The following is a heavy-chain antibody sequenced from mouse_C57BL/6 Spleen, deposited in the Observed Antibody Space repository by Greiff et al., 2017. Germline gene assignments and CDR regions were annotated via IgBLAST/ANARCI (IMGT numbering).Heavy chain of an antibody. Sequence: VQLQQSGPELVKPGASVKISCKASGYSFTSYYIHWVKQRPGQGLEWIGWIYPGSGNTKYNEKFKGKATLTADTSSSTAYMQLSSLTSEDSAVYYCAVYYYGSSYPFDYWGQGTTLTVSS. V-gene: IGHV1-66*01. CDR2: IYPGSGNT. CDR1: GYSFTSYY. D-gene: IGHD1-1*01. CDR3: AVYYYGSSYPFDY. J-gene: IGHJ2*01.